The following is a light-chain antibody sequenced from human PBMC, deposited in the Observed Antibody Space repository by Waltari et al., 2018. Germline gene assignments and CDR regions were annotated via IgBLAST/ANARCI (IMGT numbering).Light chain of an antibody. CDR1: PDIGNY. Sequence: DIQMPPSPSAMSASVGDRVAITCRASPDIGNYLAWFQQKPGTVPKRLIYAVSSLESGVPSRFSGSDSGTEFTLTINRLQPEDLATYFCLQHYTYPPTFGQGTRLEI. CDR3: LQHYTYPPT. CDR2: AVS. V-gene: IGKV1-17*03. J-gene: IGKJ5*01.